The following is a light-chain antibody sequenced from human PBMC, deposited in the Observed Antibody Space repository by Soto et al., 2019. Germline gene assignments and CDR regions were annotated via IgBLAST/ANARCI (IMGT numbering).Light chain of an antibody. V-gene: IGKV3-20*01. Sequence: EIVLTQSPGTLSLSPGERATLSCRASQSVSSSYLAWYQQKPGQAPRLLIYGASIRAIGIADRFSGSGSGTDFTLTISRLEPEDFAVYFCQQYGPSPTFGQGTKVEIK. CDR2: GAS. CDR1: QSVSSSY. CDR3: QQYGPSPT. J-gene: IGKJ1*01.